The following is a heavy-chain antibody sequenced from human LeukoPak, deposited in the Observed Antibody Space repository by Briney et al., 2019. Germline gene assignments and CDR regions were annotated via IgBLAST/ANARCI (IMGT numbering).Heavy chain of an antibody. D-gene: IGHD2-2*01. J-gene: IGHJ4*02. CDR1: GFTVSSDY. CDR2: IIDTGRST. CDR3: AKDHCTVTNCFAGFDY. Sequence: GGSLRLSCAASGFTVSSDYMSWVRQAPGKGLEWVSGIIDTGRSTFYIDSVKGRFTISRDNSKNTLYLQMNSLTAEDTAIYYCAKDHCTVTNCFAGFDYWGQGTLVTVSS. V-gene: IGHV3-23*01.